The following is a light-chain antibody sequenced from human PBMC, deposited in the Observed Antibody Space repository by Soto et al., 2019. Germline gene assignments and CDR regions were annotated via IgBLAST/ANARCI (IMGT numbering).Light chain of an antibody. CDR2: AAS. V-gene: IGKV1-39*01. CDR1: QSISSY. CDR3: QKSYSTPWK. J-gene: IGKJ1*01. Sequence: DIQITQSPSSLSASVVDRVTITFLASQSISSYLNWYQQKPRKAPKLLIYAASSLQSGVPSRFSGSGSGTDFTLTISSLQPEDFATYYCQKSYSTPWKFGQGTKVDIK.